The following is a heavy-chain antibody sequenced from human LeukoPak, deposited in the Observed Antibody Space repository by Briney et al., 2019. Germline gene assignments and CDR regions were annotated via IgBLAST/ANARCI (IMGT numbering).Heavy chain of an antibody. CDR3: AGGYCTGGVCLRWDY. J-gene: IGHJ4*02. CDR2: ISGSGGST. Sequence: GGSLRXSXXASGXXFSSYAMXWVRQAPGKGLEWVSAISGSGGSTYYAGSVKGRFTISRDNSKNTLYLQMNSLRAEDTAVYYCAGGYCTGGVCLRWDYWGQGTLVTVSS. D-gene: IGHD2-8*02. CDR1: GXXFSSYA. V-gene: IGHV3-23*01.